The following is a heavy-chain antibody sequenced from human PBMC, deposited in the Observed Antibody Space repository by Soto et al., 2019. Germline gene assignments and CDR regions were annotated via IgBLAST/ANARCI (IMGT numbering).Heavy chain of an antibody. J-gene: IGHJ6*04. Sequence: GGSLRLSCAASGVTFRRYGMHWVRQAPGKGLEWVADIWYGGSNKYYADSVKGRFTISRDNSKNTLYLQMNSLRAEDTEVYYCARPTRAVAGPAAFLGMDVWGKGTTVTGSS. CDR3: ARPTRAVAGPAAFLGMDV. CDR1: GVTFRRYG. D-gene: IGHD6-19*01. CDR2: IWYGGSNK. V-gene: IGHV3-33*01.